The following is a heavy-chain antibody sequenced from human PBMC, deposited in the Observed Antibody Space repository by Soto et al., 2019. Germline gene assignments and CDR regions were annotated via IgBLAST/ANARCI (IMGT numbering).Heavy chain of an antibody. D-gene: IGHD2-15*01. CDR2: INPSGGST. CDR3: ARDRVVVAAAHYYGMDV. Sequence: ASVKVSCKASGHTFTSYYMHWVRQAPGQGLEWMGIINPSGGSTSYAQKFQGRVTMTRDTSTSTVYMELSSLRSEDTAVYYCARDRVVVAAAHYYGMDVWGQGTTVTVSS. V-gene: IGHV1-46*01. J-gene: IGHJ6*02. CDR1: GHTFTSYY.